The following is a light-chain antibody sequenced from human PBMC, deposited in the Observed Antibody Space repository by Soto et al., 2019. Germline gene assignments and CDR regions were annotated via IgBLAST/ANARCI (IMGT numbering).Light chain of an antibody. CDR1: SSDVGGYNY. J-gene: IGLJ3*02. CDR3: SSYAASNNFYFV. CDR2: EVT. Sequence: YRSPRGSVRIYKNGTSSDVGGYNYVSWYQQYPGRAPKLMIYEVTKRPSGVPDRFSGSKSGNTASLTVSGLQAEDEADYYCSSYAASNNFYFVFGGGTKVTVL. V-gene: IGLV2-8*02.